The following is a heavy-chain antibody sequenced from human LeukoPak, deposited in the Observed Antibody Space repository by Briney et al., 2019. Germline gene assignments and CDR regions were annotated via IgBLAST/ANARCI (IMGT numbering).Heavy chain of an antibody. J-gene: IGHJ6*03. CDR2: IYPTGNT. Sequence: SETLSLTCSVSGGAIISYYWSWIRQPAGKGPEWIGRIYPTGNTDYNPSLKARVTMSTDLSKKQFSLRLRSVTAADTAVYYCARLKFYDTTGYSPGYYMDVWGKGTAVTVSS. V-gene: IGHV4-4*07. CDR1: GGAIISYY. D-gene: IGHD2-21*01. CDR3: ARLKFYDTTGYSPGYYMDV.